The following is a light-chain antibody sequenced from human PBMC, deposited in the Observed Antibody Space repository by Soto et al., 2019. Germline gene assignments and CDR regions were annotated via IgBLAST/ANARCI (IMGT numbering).Light chain of an antibody. V-gene: IGLV2-14*01. CDR1: SSDVGGYNS. CDR3: SSYTGTGSYV. Sequence: QSALTQPASVSGSPGQSIAISCTGTSSDVGGYNSVSWYHQYPGKVPKLMIYDVTNRPSGVSDRFSGSKSGNTASLTISGLQAEDEGDYYCSSYTGTGSYVFGTGTKLTVL. J-gene: IGLJ1*01. CDR2: DVT.